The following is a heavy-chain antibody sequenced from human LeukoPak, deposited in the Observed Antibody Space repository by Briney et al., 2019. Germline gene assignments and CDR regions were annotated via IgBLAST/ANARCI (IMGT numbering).Heavy chain of an antibody. D-gene: IGHD2/OR15-2a*01. Sequence: PSETLSLTCTVSGGSISSCYWSWIRQPPGKGLEWIAYISDIGSINYNPSLTSRVTISLDTSKNQFSLKLSPVTAADTAVYYCAGHHPRNTVDFWGQGTLVTVSS. J-gene: IGHJ4*02. CDR1: GGSISSCY. CDR3: AGHHPRNTVDF. CDR2: ISDIGSI. V-gene: IGHV4-59*08.